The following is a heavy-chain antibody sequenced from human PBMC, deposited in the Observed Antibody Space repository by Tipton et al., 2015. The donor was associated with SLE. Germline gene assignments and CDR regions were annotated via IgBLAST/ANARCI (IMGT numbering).Heavy chain of an antibody. J-gene: IGHJ4*02. D-gene: IGHD6-19*01. CDR1: GGSVSSTTYY. Sequence: TLSLTCTVSGGSVSSTTYYWSWIRQPAGKGLEWIGRIYTSGSTSYNPSLKSRVTISVNTSKNQFSLKLSSVTAADTAVYYCARYQRTVAGRGYFDYRGQGTLVTVSS. CDR3: ARYQRTVAGRGYFDY. V-gene: IGHV4-61*02. CDR2: IYTSGST.